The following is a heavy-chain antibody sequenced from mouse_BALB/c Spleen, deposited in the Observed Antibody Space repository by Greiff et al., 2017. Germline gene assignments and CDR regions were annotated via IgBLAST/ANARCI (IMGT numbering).Heavy chain of an antibody. D-gene: IGHD4-1*01. CDR1: GFTFSSFG. V-gene: IGHV5-17*02. J-gene: IGHJ2*01. CDR3: ARHWDYFDY. CDR2: ISSGSSTI. Sequence: EVKLVESGGGLVQPGGSRKLSCAASGFTFSSFGMHWVRQAPEKGLEWVAYISSGSSTIYYADTVKGRFTISRDNPKNTLFLQMTSLRSEDTAMYYCARHWDYFDYWGQGTTLTVSS.